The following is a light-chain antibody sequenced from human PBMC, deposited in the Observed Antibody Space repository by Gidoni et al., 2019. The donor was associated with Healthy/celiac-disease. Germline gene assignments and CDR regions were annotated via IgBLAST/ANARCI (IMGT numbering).Light chain of an antibody. Sequence: EIVLTQSPATLSLSPGERATLSCRASQSVSSYLAWYQQKPGKAPRLLIYDASNRATGIPARFSGRGSGTDVTLTISSLEPEDFAVDDCQQRSNWPLTFGGGTKVEIK. J-gene: IGKJ4*01. CDR2: DAS. V-gene: IGKV3-11*01. CDR1: QSVSSY. CDR3: QQRSNWPLT.